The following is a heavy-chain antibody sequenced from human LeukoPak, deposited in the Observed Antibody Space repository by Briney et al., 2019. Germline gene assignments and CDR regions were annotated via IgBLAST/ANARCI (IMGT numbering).Heavy chain of an antibody. D-gene: IGHD1-26*01. J-gene: IGHJ1*01. Sequence: KVSCTTSGVTFSNYAFSWVRQAPGQGLEWMGRITPMLGVVKDAQKFQGRVTITADESTSTAYMELRSLRSDDTAVYYCARDRWELIPYAEYFQHWGQGTLVTVSS. CDR3: ARDRWELIPYAEYFQH. CDR2: ITPMLGVV. V-gene: IGHV1-69*15. CDR1: GVTFSNYA.